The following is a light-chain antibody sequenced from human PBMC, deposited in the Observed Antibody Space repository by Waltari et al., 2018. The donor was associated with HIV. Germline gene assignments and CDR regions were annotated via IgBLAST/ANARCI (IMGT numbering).Light chain of an antibody. V-gene: IGLV4-69*01. Sequence: QLVLTQSPSASASLGAPVKFTCTLSSGHSNYAIAWHQQQPEKGPRYLMKVNSDGSHNKGDGIPDRFSGSSSGAERYLTISSLQSEDEGDYYCQTWGTGIVVFGGGTKLTVL. CDR3: QTWGTGIVV. CDR2: VNSDGSH. CDR1: SGHSNYA. J-gene: IGLJ2*01.